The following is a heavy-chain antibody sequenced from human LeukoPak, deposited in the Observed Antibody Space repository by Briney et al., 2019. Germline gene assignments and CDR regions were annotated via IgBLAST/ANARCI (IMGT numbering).Heavy chain of an antibody. CDR3: ARDQGWNYGRNDAFDI. CDR2: INPNSGGT. Sequence: ASVKVSCKASGYTFTSYGISWVRQAPGQGLEWMGWINPNSGGTNYAQKFQGRVTMTRDTSISTAYMELSRLRSDDTAVYYCARDQGWNYGRNDAFDIWGQGTMVTVSS. D-gene: IGHD1-7*01. V-gene: IGHV1-2*02. CDR1: GYTFTSYG. J-gene: IGHJ3*02.